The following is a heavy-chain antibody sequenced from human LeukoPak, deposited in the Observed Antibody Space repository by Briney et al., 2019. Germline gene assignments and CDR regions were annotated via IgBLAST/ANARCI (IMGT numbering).Heavy chain of an antibody. J-gene: IGHJ3*02. Sequence: GGSLGLSCAASGFIFSDYYMTWIRQAPGKGLEWVSYISGSGNRIYYADSVKGRFTISRDNSKNTLYLQMNSLRAEDTAVYYCASLSSSWLIGAFDIWGQGTMVTVSS. V-gene: IGHV3-11*01. CDR2: ISGSGNRI. CDR1: GFIFSDYY. D-gene: IGHD6-13*01. CDR3: ASLSSSWLIGAFDI.